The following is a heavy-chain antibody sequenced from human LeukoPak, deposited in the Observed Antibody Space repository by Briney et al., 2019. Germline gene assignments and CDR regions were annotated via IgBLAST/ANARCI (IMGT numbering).Heavy chain of an antibody. CDR2: TYYRSKWYN. J-gene: IGHJ5*02. CDR3: ARSPYSSSWYGYNWFDP. V-gene: IGHV6-1*01. Sequence: SQTLSLTCAISGDSVSSNSAAWNWIRQYPSRGLEWLGRTYYRSKWYNDYAVSVQSRITINPDTSNNQFSLQLNSVTPEDTAVYYCARSPYSSSWYGYNWFDPWGHGTLVTVSS. CDR1: GDSVSSNSAA. D-gene: IGHD6-13*01.